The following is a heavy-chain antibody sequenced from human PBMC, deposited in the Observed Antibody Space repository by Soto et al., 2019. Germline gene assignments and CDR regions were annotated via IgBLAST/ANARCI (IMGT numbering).Heavy chain of an antibody. CDR1: GLTFSSYA. V-gene: IGHV3-23*01. J-gene: IGHJ4*02. CDR2: ISGSGIST. D-gene: IGHD3-10*01. CDR3: ARISESSACSTFDL. Sequence: EVQLLESGGGLVQPGGSLRLSSAASGLTFSSYAMSWVRQAPGKGLEWVSGISGSGISTYYADSVKGRFTISRDNSKNTLSTQMTSLSAEDTAVYYCARISESSACSTFDLWGRGTLVTVSS.